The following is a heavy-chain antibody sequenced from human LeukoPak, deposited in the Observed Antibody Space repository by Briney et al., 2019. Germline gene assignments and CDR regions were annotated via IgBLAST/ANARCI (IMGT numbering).Heavy chain of an antibody. V-gene: IGHV3-9*01. J-gene: IGHJ4*02. CDR2: INWKSNNI. D-gene: IGHD2/OR15-2a*01. CDR3: ARSQAPEYQHY. CDR1: GFTFGDYA. Sequence: QPGRSLRLSCAASGFTFGDYAMHWVRQAPGKGLEWVSGINWKSNNIGYADSVKGRFTISRDNAKNSLYLQMNSLRAEDTAVYYCARSQAPEYQHYWGQGTLVTVSS.